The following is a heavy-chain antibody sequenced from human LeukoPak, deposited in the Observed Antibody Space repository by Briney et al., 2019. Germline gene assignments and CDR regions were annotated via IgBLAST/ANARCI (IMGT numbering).Heavy chain of an antibody. V-gene: IGHV1-69*04. CDR2: IIPILGIA. J-gene: IGHJ3*02. CDR3: ARVPFRAMAFTHDAFDI. Sequence: SVKVSCKASGGTFSSYAISWVRQAPGQGLEWMGRIIPILGIANYAQKLQGRVTITADKSTSTAYMELSSLRSEDTAVYYCARVPFRAMAFTHDAFDIWGQGTMVTVSS. CDR1: GGTFSSYA. D-gene: IGHD5-18*01.